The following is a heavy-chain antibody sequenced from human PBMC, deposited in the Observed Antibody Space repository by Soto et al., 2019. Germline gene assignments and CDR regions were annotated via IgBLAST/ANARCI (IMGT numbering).Heavy chain of an antibody. Sequence: SETLSLTCTVSGGSISSSSYYWGWIRQPPGKGLEWIGSIYYSGSTNYNPSLKSRVTISVDTSKNQFSLKLSSVTAADTAVYYCARRGFKQQLVRRPSYGMDVWGQGTTVTVSS. D-gene: IGHD6-13*01. CDR3: ARRGFKQQLVRRPSYGMDV. CDR1: GGSISSSSYY. J-gene: IGHJ6*02. CDR2: IYYSGST. V-gene: IGHV4-39*07.